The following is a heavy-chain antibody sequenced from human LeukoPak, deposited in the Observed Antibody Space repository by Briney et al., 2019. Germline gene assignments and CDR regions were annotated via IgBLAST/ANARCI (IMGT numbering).Heavy chain of an antibody. CDR1: GFTFSRYS. J-gene: IGHJ4*02. Sequence: GESLRLSCTAPGFTFSRYSMNWVRQAPGRGLEWVAYIAYTGTIHYAASVRGRFAISSDNAKNSLYLQMNSLRAADTAVYYCARGPHALDYWGQGTRVTVSS. CDR2: IAYTGTI. CDR3: ARGPHALDY. V-gene: IGHV3-48*01.